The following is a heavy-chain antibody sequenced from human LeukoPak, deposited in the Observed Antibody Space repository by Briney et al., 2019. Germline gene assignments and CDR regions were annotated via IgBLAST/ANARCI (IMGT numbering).Heavy chain of an antibody. V-gene: IGHV4-59*01. CDR3: AREDPQTTVPEGMDV. J-gene: IGHJ6*02. CDR1: GGSISYYY. CDR2: IYYSGTT. D-gene: IGHD4-17*01. Sequence: ASETLSLTCTVSGGSISYYYWSWIRQSPGKGLEWIGYIYYSGTTNYNPSLKSRVTISVDTSKNQFSLQLRSVTAADTAVYYCAREDPQTTVPEGMDVWGQGTTVTVSS.